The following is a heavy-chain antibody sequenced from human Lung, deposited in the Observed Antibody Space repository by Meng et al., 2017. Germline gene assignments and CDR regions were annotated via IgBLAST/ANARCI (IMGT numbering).Heavy chain of an antibody. D-gene: IGHD4-11*01. Sequence: QGQLQQCGAGLSKPSETLSLSGVVSGGSFSDYYWSWIRQPPGKGLEWIGEINHSGSTNYNPSLESRATISVDTSQNNLSLKLSSVTAADSAVYYCARGPTTMAHDFDYWGQGTLVTVSS. J-gene: IGHJ4*02. CDR1: GGSFSDYY. V-gene: IGHV4-34*01. CDR3: ARGPTTMAHDFDY. CDR2: INHSGST.